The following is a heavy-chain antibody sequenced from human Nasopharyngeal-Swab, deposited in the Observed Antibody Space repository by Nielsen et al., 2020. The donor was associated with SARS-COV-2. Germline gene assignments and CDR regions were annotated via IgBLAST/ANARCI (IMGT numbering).Heavy chain of an antibody. CDR3: AKDSVLLWFGELYYMDV. J-gene: IGHJ6*03. Sequence: GESLKISCAASGFTFSSYGMHWVRQAPGKGLEWVAVIWYDGSNKYYADSVKGRFTISRDNSKNTLYLQMNSLRAEDTAVYYCAKDSVLLWFGELYYMDVWGKGTTVTVSS. CDR1: GFTFSSYG. V-gene: IGHV3-33*06. CDR2: IWYDGSNK. D-gene: IGHD3-10*01.